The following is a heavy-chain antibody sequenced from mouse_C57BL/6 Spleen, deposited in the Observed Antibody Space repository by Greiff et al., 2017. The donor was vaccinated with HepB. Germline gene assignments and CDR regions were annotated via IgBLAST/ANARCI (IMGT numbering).Heavy chain of an antibody. D-gene: IGHD1-1*01. V-gene: IGHV3-6*01. J-gene: IGHJ4*01. CDR2: ISYDGSN. CDR3: ARERSTVYYAMDY. Sequence: EVQLQESGPGLVKPSQSLSLTCSVTGYSITSGYYWNWIRQFPGNKLEWIGYISYDGSNNYNPSLKNRISITRDTSKNQFFLKLNSVTTEDTATYYWARERSTVYYAMDYWGQGTSVTVSS. CDR1: GYSITSGYY.